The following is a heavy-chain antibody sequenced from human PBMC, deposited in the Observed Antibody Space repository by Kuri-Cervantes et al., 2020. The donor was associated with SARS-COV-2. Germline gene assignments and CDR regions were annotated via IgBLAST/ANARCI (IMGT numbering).Heavy chain of an antibody. CDR2: SSSSGSTI. D-gene: IGHD3-10*01. CDR1: GFSFSDYY. Sequence: GESLKISCAASGFSFSDYYMSWVRQAPGKGLEWVSYSSSSGSTIYYADSVKGRFTISRDNAKRSLYLQMNSLRAEDTAVYYCARGITMVRGVIDYWGQGTLVTVSS. J-gene: IGHJ4*02. V-gene: IGHV3-11*04. CDR3: ARGITMVRGVIDY.